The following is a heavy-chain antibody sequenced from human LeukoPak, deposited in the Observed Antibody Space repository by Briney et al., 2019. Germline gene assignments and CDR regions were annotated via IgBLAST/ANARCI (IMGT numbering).Heavy chain of an antibody. CDR2: INPNSGGT. J-gene: IGHJ6*02. CDR1: GYTFTGYY. D-gene: IGHD2-15*01. Sequence: ASVKVSCKASGYTFTGYYMRWVRQAPGQGLEWMGWINPNSGGTKYAQKFQGRVTMTRDMSISTAYMELSRLGSDDTAVYYCARELIVVVVDDSDYYGMDVWGQGTTVTVSS. CDR3: ARELIVVVVDDSDYYGMDV. V-gene: IGHV1-2*02.